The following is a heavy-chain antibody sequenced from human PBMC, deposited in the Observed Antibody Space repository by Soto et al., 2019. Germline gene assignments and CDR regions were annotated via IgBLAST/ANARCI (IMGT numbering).Heavy chain of an antibody. CDR2: INYSGNT. CDR1: GGPFSGYY. D-gene: IGHD2-15*01. V-gene: IGHV4-34*01. J-gene: IGHJ4*02. Sequence: QVQLQQWGAGLLKPSETLSLTCAVHGGPFSGYYWSWIRQPPGKGLEWIGEINYSGNTNYTPSLKSRVTISVDTAKKHFSLKLSSVTAADTAVYYGARGIGGTSDYWCQGTLVTVSS. CDR3: ARGIGGTSDY.